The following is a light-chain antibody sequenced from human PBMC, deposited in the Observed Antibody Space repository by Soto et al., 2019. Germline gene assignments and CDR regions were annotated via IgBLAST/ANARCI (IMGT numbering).Light chain of an antibody. CDR3: QQYNVYWT. Sequence: DIQMTQSPSTLSASVGDRVTITCRASQSINIWLAWYQQKPGRAPKLLIYKASILESGVPSRFSGSGSGTEFTLTISSLRPDDFATYYCQQYNVYWTFGQGTKVDIK. J-gene: IGKJ1*01. CDR1: QSINIW. CDR2: KAS. V-gene: IGKV1-5*03.